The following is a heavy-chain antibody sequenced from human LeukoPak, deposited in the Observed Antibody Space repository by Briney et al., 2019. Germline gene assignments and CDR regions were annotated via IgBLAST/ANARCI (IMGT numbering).Heavy chain of an antibody. CDR2: IYYSGST. V-gene: IGHV4-61*05. J-gene: IGHJ4*02. CDR3: ARHQGSSSFHFDY. CDR1: GGSISSSNYY. Sequence: SETLSLTCTVSGGSISSSNYYWSWIRQPPGKGLEWIGYIYYSGSTNYNPSLKSRVTISVDTSKNQFSLKLSSVTAADTAVYYCARHQGSSSFHFDYWGQGTLVTVSS. D-gene: IGHD6-6*01.